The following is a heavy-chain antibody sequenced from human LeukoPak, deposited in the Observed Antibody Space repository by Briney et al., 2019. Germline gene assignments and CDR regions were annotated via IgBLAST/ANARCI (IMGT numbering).Heavy chain of an antibody. CDR1: GGSISSGGYY. J-gene: IGHJ4*02. D-gene: IGHD6-13*01. Sequence: SETLSLTCTVSGGSISSGGYYWSWIRQHPGKGLEWIGYIYYSGSIYYNPSLKSRVTISVDTSKNQFSLKLSSVTAADTAVYYCARAPAAGTVGYFDYWGQGTLVTVSS. CDR3: ARAPAAGTVGYFDY. V-gene: IGHV4-31*03. CDR2: IYYSGSI.